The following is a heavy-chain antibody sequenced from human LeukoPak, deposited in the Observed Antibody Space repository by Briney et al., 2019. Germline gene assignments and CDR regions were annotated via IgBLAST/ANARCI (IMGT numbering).Heavy chain of an antibody. J-gene: IGHJ4*02. CDR3: ARDSSSSWQRRFDY. CDR2: IYSGGGT. D-gene: IGHD6-13*01. CDR1: GFTVSSNY. Sequence: GSLRLSCAASGFTVSSNYMSWVRQTPGKGLEWVSLIYSGGGTYYADSVKGRFTISRDNSKNTLYLQMNSLRAEDTAVYYCARDSSSSWQRRFDYWGQGTLVTVSS. V-gene: IGHV3-66*01.